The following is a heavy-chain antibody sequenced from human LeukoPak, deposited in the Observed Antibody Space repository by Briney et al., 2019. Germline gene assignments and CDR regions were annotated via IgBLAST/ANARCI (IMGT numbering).Heavy chain of an antibody. CDR3: ARGGPLAAAGTIDY. CDR1: GGSFSGYY. D-gene: IGHD6-13*01. V-gene: IGHV4-34*01. J-gene: IGHJ4*02. Sequence: SETLSLTCAVYGGSFSGYYWSWIRQPPGKGLEWIGEINHSGSTNYNPSLKSRVTISVDTSKNQFSLKLSSVTAADTAVYYCARGGPLAAAGTIDYWGQGTLVTVSS. CDR2: INHSGST.